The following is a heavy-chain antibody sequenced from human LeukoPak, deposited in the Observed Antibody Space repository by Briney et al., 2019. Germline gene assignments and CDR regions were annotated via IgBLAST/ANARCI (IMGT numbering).Heavy chain of an antibody. CDR3: ARDSYSGSSKEVNY. CDR2: ISAYNGNT. J-gene: IGHJ4*02. Sequence: GASVKVSCKASGYTFTSYGISWVRQAPGQGLEWMGWISAYNGNTNYAQKLQGRVTMTTDTSTSTAYMELRSLRSDDTAVYYCARDSYSGSSKEVNYWGQGTLVTVSS. D-gene: IGHD1-26*01. CDR1: GYTFTSYG. V-gene: IGHV1-18*01.